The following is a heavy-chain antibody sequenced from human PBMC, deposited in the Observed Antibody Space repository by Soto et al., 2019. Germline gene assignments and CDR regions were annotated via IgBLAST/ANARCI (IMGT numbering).Heavy chain of an antibody. D-gene: IGHD2-2*01. CDR2: IYYSGST. J-gene: IGHJ6*02. Sequence: PSETLSLSCTVSGASISSYYWSWIRQPPGKGPEWVGYIYYSGSTNYNPSLKSRVSISVDTSKNQFSLRLSSVTAADTAVYYCARLGGYFSSTTCYGYYAMDVWGQATTVSVSS. CDR3: ARLGGYFSSTTCYGYYAMDV. CDR1: GASISSYY. V-gene: IGHV4-59*08.